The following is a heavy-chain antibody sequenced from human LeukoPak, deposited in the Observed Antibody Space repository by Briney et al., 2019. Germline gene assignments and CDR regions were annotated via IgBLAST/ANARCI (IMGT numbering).Heavy chain of an antibody. D-gene: IGHD1-26*01. V-gene: IGHV4-59*08. Sequence: SETLSLTCTVSGGTISSYYWNWIRQPPGKGLEWIGYIHYSGSTKYNPSLKSRVTLSVDTSKNQFSLKLSSVTAADTAVYYCARHVSSSGGPFLYWGQGTLVTVSS. CDR3: ARHVSSSGGPFLY. CDR1: GGTISSYY. J-gene: IGHJ4*02. CDR2: IHYSGST.